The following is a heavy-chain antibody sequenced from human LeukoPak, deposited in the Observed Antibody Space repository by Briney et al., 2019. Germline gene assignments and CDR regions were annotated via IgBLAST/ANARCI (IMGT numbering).Heavy chain of an antibody. J-gene: IGHJ3*02. D-gene: IGHD3-22*01. V-gene: IGHV1-69*13. Sequence: GASVKISCKASGGTFSSYTISWVRQAPGQGLEWMGGIIPILGTANYAQKFQGRVTITADESTSTAYMELSSLRSEDTAVYYCARASPHGYYDSSEAFDIWGQGTMVTVSS. CDR3: ARASPHGYYDSSEAFDI. CDR1: GGTFSSYT. CDR2: IIPILGTA.